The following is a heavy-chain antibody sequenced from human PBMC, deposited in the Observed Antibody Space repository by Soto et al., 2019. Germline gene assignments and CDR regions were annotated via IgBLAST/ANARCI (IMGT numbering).Heavy chain of an antibody. CDR1: GYTFTSYA. D-gene: IGHD6-19*01. CDR3: ARDGQKQWLLRALDI. J-gene: IGHJ3*02. Sequence: ASVKVSCKASGYTFTSYAMHWVRQAPGQRLEWMGWISAYNGDTNYAQNLQGRVTMTTDTSTSTAYMELRSLASDDTAMYYCARDGQKQWLLRALDIWGQGTMVTVSS. CDR2: ISAYNGDT. V-gene: IGHV1-18*01.